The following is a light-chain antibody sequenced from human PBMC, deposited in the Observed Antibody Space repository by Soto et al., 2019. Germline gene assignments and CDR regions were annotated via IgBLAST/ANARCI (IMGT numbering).Light chain of an antibody. CDR1: QSVASSH. CDR2: DAS. Sequence: EIVLTQSPGTLSLSPGERATLSCRASQSVASSHLAWYRQKPVQTPSLLVYDASSRATGIPDRISGSGSGTDFTPPIRTLEPDDFAVYYCQQYGSAPCTFGPGTKVDI. CDR3: QQYGSAPCT. J-gene: IGKJ3*01. V-gene: IGKV3-20*01.